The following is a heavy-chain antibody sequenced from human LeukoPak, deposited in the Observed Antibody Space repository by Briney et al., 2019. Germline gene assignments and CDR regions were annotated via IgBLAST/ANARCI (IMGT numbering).Heavy chain of an antibody. CDR3: AREAPYCSGGSCYFYYFDY. J-gene: IGHJ4*02. D-gene: IGHD2-15*01. CDR2: IGTAGDT. Sequence: GGSLRLSCAASGFTFSSYDMHWVRQATGKGLEWVSAIGTAGDTYYPGSVKGRFTISRDNSKNTLYLQMNSLRAEDTAVYYCAREAPYCSGGSCYFYYFDYWGQGTLVTVSS. V-gene: IGHV3-13*01. CDR1: GFTFSSYD.